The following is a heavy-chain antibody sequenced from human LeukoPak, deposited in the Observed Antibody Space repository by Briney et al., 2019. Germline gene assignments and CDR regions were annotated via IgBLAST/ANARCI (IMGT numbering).Heavy chain of an antibody. D-gene: IGHD3-22*01. Sequence: ASVTVSCKASGYTFTGYYMHWVRQAPGQGLEWMGRINPNSGGTNYAQKFQGRVTMTRDTSISTAYMELSRLRSDDTAVYYCASHYDSSGYTDYWGQGTLVTVSS. CDR1: GYTFTGYY. CDR2: INPNSGGT. V-gene: IGHV1-2*06. J-gene: IGHJ4*02. CDR3: ASHYDSSGYTDY.